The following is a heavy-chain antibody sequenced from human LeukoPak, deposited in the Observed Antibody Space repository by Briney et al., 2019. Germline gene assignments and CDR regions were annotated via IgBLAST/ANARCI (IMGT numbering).Heavy chain of an antibody. CDR3: ASGQVGPFDAFDI. V-gene: IGHV1-69*13. J-gene: IGHJ3*02. D-gene: IGHD1-26*01. CDR2: IIPIFGTA. CDR1: GGTFSSYA. Sequence: SVKVSCKASGGTFSSYAISRVRQAPGQGLEWMGGIIPIFGTANYAQKFQARVTITADESTSTAYMELSSLRSDDTAVYYCASGQVGPFDAFDIWGQGTMVTVSS.